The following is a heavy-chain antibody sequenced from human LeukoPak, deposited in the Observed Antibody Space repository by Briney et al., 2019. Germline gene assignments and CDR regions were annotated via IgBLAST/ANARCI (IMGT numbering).Heavy chain of an antibody. V-gene: IGHV4-59*01. CDR3: ARSDCSGGACYINFDY. Sequence: SETLSLTCTVSGGSISSYYWTWIRQPPGKGLEWIGYIFYSGTTNYNPSLKSRVTISIDTSKNQFSLKLSSVTAADTAVYYCARSDCSGGACYINFDYWGQGTLLTVSS. D-gene: IGHD2-15*01. CDR1: GGSISSYY. CDR2: IFYSGTT. J-gene: IGHJ4*02.